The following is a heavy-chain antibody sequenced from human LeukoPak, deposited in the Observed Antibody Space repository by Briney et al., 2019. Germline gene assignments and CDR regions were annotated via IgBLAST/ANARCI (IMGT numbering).Heavy chain of an antibody. CDR2: IRSKAYGGTT. Sequence: PGGSLRLSCTASGFTFGDYAMSWVRQAPGKGLEWVGFIRSKAYGGTTEYAASVKGRLTISRDDSKSIAYLQMNSLKTEDTAVYYCTSEDIVVVPAARLTRFDYWGQGTLVTVSS. CDR3: TSEDIVVVPAARLTRFDY. CDR1: GFTFGDYA. V-gene: IGHV3-49*04. J-gene: IGHJ4*02. D-gene: IGHD2-2*01.